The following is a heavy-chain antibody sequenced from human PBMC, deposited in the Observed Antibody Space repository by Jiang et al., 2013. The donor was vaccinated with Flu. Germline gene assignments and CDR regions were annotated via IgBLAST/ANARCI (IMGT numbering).Heavy chain of an antibody. V-gene: IGHV4-39*01. CDR3: ARHLPYDSSGYYYIYYFDY. J-gene: IGHJ4*02. D-gene: IGHD3-22*01. CDR1: GGSLSSSSYY. Sequence: GPGLVKPSETLSLTCTVSGGSLSSSSYYWGWIRQPPGKGLEWIGSFYYSGSTFYNPSLKSRVTISVDASKNHFSLKLTSVTAADSAVYYCARHLPYDSSGYYYIYYFDYWGQGTLVTVSS. CDR2: FYYSGST.